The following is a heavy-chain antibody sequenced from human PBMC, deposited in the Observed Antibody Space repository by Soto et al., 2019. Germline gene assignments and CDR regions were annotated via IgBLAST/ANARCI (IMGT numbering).Heavy chain of an antibody. CDR3: AKDQGVGGVSWGLRYYDILTGPPVTYMDV. CDR1: GFTFSSYA. V-gene: IGHV3-23*01. CDR2: ISGSGGST. D-gene: IGHD3-9*01. J-gene: IGHJ6*03. Sequence: PGGSLRLSCAASGFTFSSYAMSWVRQAPGKGLEWVSAISGSGGSTYYADSVKGRFTISRDNSKNTLYLQMNSLRAEDTAVYYCAKDQGVGGVSWGLRYYDILTGPPVTYMDVWGKGTTVTVSS.